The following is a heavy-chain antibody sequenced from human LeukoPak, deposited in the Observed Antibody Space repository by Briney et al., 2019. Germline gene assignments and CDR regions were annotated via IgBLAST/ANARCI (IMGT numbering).Heavy chain of an antibody. V-gene: IGHV4-30-2*01. CDR3: ASSAYYYYDSSGYSFDY. J-gene: IGHJ4*02. CDR1: GGSISSGGYS. Sequence: TLSITCAVSGGSISSGGYSWSWIRQPPGKGLEWIGYIYHSGSTYYNPSLKSRVTISVDRSKNQFSLKLSSVTAADTAVYYCASSAYYYYDSSGYSFDYWGQGTLVTVSS. CDR2: IYHSGST. D-gene: IGHD3-22*01.